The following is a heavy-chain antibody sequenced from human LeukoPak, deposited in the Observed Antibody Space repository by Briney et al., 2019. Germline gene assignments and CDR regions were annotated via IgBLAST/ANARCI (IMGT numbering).Heavy chain of an antibody. J-gene: IGHJ3*02. Sequence: SETLSLTCTVSGGSISSGSYYWSWIRQPAGKGLEWIGRIYTSGSTNYNPSLKSRVTISVDTSKNQFSLKLSSVTAADTAVYYCAKSNGYGLVGIWGQGTMVTVSS. CDR1: GGSISSGSYY. V-gene: IGHV4-61*02. D-gene: IGHD3-10*01. CDR2: IYTSGST. CDR3: AKSNGYGLVGI.